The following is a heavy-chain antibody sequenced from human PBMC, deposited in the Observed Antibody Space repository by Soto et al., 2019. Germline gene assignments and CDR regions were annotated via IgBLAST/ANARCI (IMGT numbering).Heavy chain of an antibody. CDR3: ANGAVAGTPASYYYYGMDV. CDR2: IIPIFGKV. D-gene: IGHD6-19*01. J-gene: IGHJ6*04. V-gene: IGHV1-69*12. Sequence: QVQLLQSGAEVKKPGSSVRVSCEASGGTFRTYAISWVRQAPGQGLEWMGEIIPIFGKVNYAQKFQGRVTITADESTTXVXXDLRCLTSDDTAVYYCANGAVAGTPASYYYYGMDVWGKGTTVTVS. CDR1: GGTFRTYA.